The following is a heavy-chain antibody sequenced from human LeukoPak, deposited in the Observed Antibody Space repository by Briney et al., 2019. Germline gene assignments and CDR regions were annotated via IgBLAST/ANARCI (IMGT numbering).Heavy chain of an antibody. CDR3: ARDKRYCSSGRCWGVQFGP. CDR2: IYRGGDT. J-gene: IGHJ5*02. CDR1: GFTVGTNY. V-gene: IGHV3-66*01. Sequence: GGSLRLSCAASGFTVGTNYMSCVRQAPGKGPEWISIIYRGGDTYYADSVKGRFTISRDNSKNTLYLQMDRLRAEDTAVYYCARDKRYCSSGRCWGVQFGPWGQGTLVTVSS. D-gene: IGHD2-15*01.